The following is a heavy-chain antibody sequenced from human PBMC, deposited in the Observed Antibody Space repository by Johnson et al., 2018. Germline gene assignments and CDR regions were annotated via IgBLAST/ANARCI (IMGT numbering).Heavy chain of an antibody. CDR1: GGSFGGYY. J-gene: IGHJ4*02. CDR2: INHSGST. V-gene: IGHV4-34*01. CDR3: ARGFASGSHDAIDY. Sequence: QVQLQQWGAGQLKPSETLSLTCAVYGGSFGGYYWTWIRQPPGKGLEWIGEINHSGSTNYNPSLKSRLNISVDTSNNQFSLKLTSVTAADTAVYYCARGFASGSHDAIDYWGQGTLVTVSS. D-gene: IGHD1-26*01.